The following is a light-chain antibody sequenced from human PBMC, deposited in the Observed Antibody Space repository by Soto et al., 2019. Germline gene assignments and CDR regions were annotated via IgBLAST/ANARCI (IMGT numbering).Light chain of an antibody. Sequence: QPVLTQPPSASGTPGQRVTISCSGSSSNIGSNTVNWYQQLTGTAPKLLIHSNNQRPSGVPDRFSGSKSGTSASLAISGLQSEDEADYYCAAWDDSLNGWVFGGGTQLTV. CDR2: SNN. V-gene: IGLV1-44*01. J-gene: IGLJ3*02. CDR1: SSNIGSNT. CDR3: AAWDDSLNGWV.